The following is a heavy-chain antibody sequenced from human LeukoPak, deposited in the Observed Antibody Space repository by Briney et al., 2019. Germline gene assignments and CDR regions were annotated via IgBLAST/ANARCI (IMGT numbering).Heavy chain of an antibody. CDR2: ISYDGVNK. Sequence: PGGSLRLSCAASGFTFSSYAMHWVRQAPGKGLEWVALISYDGVNKYYADSVKGRFTISRDNSKNTLYLQMNSLRAEDTAVYYCARDEGYYDSSGYWSPHNWFDPWGQGTLVTVPS. CDR1: GFTFSSYA. D-gene: IGHD3-22*01. J-gene: IGHJ5*02. CDR3: ARDEGYYDSSGYWSPHNWFDP. V-gene: IGHV3-30*04.